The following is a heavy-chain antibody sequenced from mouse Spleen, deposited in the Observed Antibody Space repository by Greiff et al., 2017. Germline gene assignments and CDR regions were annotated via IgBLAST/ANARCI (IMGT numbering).Heavy chain of an antibody. D-gene: IGHD2-2*01. CDR2: ISDGGSYT. Sequence: EVKLEESGGGLVKPGGSLKLSCAASGFTFSSYAMSWVRQTPEKRLEWVATISDGGSYTYYPDNVKGRFTISRDNAKNNLYLQMSHLKSEDTAMYYCARDGGYAEYYFDYWGQGTTLTVSS. CDR3: ARDGGYAEYYFDY. CDR1: GFTFSSYA. V-gene: IGHV5-4*01. J-gene: IGHJ2*01.